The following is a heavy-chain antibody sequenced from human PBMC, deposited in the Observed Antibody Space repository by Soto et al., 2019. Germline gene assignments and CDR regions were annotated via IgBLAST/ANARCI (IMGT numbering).Heavy chain of an antibody. J-gene: IGHJ4*02. Sequence: PSETLSLTXAVYGGSFSGYYWSWIRQPPGKGLEWIGEINHSGSTNYNPSLKSRVTISVDTSKNQFSLKLSSVTAADTAVYYCARKKGDYWGQGTLITVSS. CDR3: ARKKGDY. V-gene: IGHV4-34*01. CDR2: INHSGST. CDR1: GGSFSGYY.